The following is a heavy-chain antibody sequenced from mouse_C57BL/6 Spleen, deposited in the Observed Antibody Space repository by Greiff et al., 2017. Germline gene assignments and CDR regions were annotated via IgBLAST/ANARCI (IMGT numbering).Heavy chain of an antibody. CDR1: GYTFTSYW. Sequence: VQLQQPGAELVKPGASVKLSCKASGYTFTSYWMQWVKQRPGQGLEWIGEIDPSDSYTNYNQKLKGKATLTVDTSSSTAYMQLSSLTSEDSAVYYCARLMVTHAMDYWGQGTSVTVSS. J-gene: IGHJ4*01. CDR2: IDPSDSYT. D-gene: IGHD2-3*01. CDR3: ARLMVTHAMDY. V-gene: IGHV1-50*01.